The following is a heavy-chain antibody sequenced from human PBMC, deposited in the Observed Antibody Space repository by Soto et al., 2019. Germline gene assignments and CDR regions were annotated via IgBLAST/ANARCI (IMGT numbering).Heavy chain of an antibody. CDR2: ISGSGGST. V-gene: IGHV3-23*01. CDR3: AKSAYCISTSCYAPEIDY. CDR1: GFTFSSYA. J-gene: IGHJ4*02. Sequence: PGGSLRLSCAASGFTFSSYAMSWVRQAPGKGLEWVSAISGSGGSTYYADSVKGRFTISRDNSKNTLYLQMNSLRAEDTAVYYCAKSAYCISTSCYAPEIDYWGQGTLVTVSS. D-gene: IGHD2-2*01.